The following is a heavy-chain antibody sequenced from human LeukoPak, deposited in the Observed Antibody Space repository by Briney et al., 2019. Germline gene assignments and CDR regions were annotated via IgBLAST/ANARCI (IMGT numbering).Heavy chain of an antibody. CDR3: ARVNYCSSTSCSSGAWYYYYGMDV. V-gene: IGHV3-21*01. CDR1: GFTFSSYS. D-gene: IGHD2-2*01. J-gene: IGHJ6*02. Sequence: GGSLRLSCAASGFTFSSYSMNWVRQAPGKGLEWVSSISSSSSYIYYADSVKGRFTTSRDNAKNSLYLQMNSLRAEDTAVYYCARVNYCSSTSCSSGAWYYYYGMDVWGQGTTVTVSS. CDR2: ISSSSSYI.